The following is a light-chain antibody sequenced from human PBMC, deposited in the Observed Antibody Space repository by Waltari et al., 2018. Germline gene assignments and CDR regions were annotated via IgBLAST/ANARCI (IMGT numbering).Light chain of an antibody. V-gene: IGLV2-8*01. CDR2: EVN. CDR3: SSYAGSNYYV. J-gene: IGLJ1*01. Sequence: QSALTQPPSPSGSPGQSVTISCTGTSSDVGGYNYVSWYQQHPGKAPKPMIYEVNERPSGVPDRFSGSKSGNTASLTVSGLQAEDEADYYCSSYAGSNYYVFGTGTKVTVL. CDR1: SSDVGGYNY.